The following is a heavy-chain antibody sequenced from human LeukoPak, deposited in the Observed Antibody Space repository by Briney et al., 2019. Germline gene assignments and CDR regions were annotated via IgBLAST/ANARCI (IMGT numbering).Heavy chain of an antibody. CDR1: GGSISSYY. Sequence: SETLSLTCTVSGGSISSYYWSWIRQPPGKGLEWIGYIYTSGSTNYNPSLKSRVTISVDTSKNQFSLKLSSVTAADTAVYYCARHPALGMSDGFDYWGQGTLVTVFS. J-gene: IGHJ4*02. V-gene: IGHV4-4*09. CDR2: IYTSGST. D-gene: IGHD2-2*01. CDR3: ARHPALGMSDGFDY.